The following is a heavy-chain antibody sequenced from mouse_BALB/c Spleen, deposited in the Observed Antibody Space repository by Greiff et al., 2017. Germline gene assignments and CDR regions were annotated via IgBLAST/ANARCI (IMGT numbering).Heavy chain of an antibody. J-gene: IGHJ2*01. Sequence: EVQRVESGGGLVKPGGSLKLSCAASGFTFSSYAMSWVRQTPEKRLEWVATISSGGSYTYYPDSVKGRFTISRDNAKNTLYLQMSSLRSEDTAMYYCARRAYYGNYEAFDYWGQGTTLTVSA. D-gene: IGHD2-10*01. CDR1: GFTFSSYA. CDR3: ARRAYYGNYEAFDY. V-gene: IGHV5-9-3*01. CDR2: ISSGGSYT.